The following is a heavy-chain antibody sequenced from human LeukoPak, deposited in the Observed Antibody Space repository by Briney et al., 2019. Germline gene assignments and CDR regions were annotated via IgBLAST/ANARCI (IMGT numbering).Heavy chain of an antibody. CDR2: TNPNSGGT. J-gene: IGHJ4*02. Sequence: AASVKVSCKASGYTFTGYYMHWVRQAPGQGLEWMGWTNPNSGGTNYAQKFQGRVTMTRDTSISTAYMELSRLRSDDTAVYYCAISGDTWMEWLNYWGQGTLVTVSS. V-gene: IGHV1-2*02. D-gene: IGHD3-3*01. CDR3: AISGDTWMEWLNY. CDR1: GYTFTGYY.